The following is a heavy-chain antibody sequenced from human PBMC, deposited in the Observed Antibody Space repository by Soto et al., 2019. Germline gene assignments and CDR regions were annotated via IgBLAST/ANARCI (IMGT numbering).Heavy chain of an antibody. D-gene: IGHD6-19*01. CDR3: ARHGRRDWYSSGWIDH. J-gene: IGHJ5*02. V-gene: IGHV4-39*01. Sequence: QLRLQESGPGLVKPSESLSLTCTVSGGSVSSSSYYWGWIRQPRGKGLEWIGTIYYSGSTSYNPSLKSRVTMSVDRPKNQFSLKLKSVTAADTATYYCARHGRRDWYSSGWIDHWGQGTLVTVSS. CDR2: IYYSGST. CDR1: GGSVSSSSYY.